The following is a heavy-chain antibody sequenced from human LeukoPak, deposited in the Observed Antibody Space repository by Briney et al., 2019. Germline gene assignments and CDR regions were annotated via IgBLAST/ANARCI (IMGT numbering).Heavy chain of an antibody. Sequence: PGGSLRLSCAASGFIFGAYWMTWVRRAPGKGLEWVATIREDGGEQYYVDSVQGRFTVSRDNANNFLYLQMNNLRAEDSAVYFCARDPDVGLVHLFNTFDIWGQGTVVTVSS. V-gene: IGHV3-7*01. D-gene: IGHD3-10*01. CDR3: ARDPDVGLVHLFNTFDI. J-gene: IGHJ3*02. CDR1: GFIFGAYW. CDR2: IREDGGEQ.